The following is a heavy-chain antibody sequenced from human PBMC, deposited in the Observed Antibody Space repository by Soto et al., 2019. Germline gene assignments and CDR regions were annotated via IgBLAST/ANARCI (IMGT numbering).Heavy chain of an antibody. CDR1: GGSISSGDYY. J-gene: IGHJ3*02. D-gene: IGHD3-22*01. CDR2: IYYSGST. CDR3: AGGYYYDSSGPDAFDI. V-gene: IGHV4-30-4*01. Sequence: QVQLQESGPGLVKPSQTLSLTCTVSGGSISSGDYYWSWIRQPPGKGLEWIGYIYYSGSTYYNPSLKSRVTIPVDPSKNQFSLKLSSVTAADTAVYYCAGGYYYDSSGPDAFDIWGQGTMVTVSS.